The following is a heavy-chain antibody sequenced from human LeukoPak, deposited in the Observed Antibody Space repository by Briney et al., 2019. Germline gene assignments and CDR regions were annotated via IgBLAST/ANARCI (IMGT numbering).Heavy chain of an antibody. J-gene: IGHJ6*04. V-gene: IGHV3-23*01. D-gene: IGHD2-2*01. CDR1: GFTSTTYA. CDR3: AKAVGFCSSTNCYGYYYGMDV. CDR2: ITGGDGGT. Sequence: GGSLRLSCAASGFTSTTYAMTWVRQAPGRGLEWVSSITGGDGGTYYADSVKGRFTISRDTSKNTLYLQMNSLRAEDSAVYYCAKAVGFCSSTNCYGYYYGMDVWGKGTTVTVSS.